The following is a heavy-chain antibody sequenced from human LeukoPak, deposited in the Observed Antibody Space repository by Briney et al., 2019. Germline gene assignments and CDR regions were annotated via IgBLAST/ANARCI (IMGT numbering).Heavy chain of an antibody. D-gene: IGHD3-22*01. CDR3: ANKTPGNYPYDY. CDR1: GFTFDVSA. Sequence: GGSLRLSCAASGFTFDVSAMNWVRQAPGKGLEWVSASGNAGDTYYADSVKGRFTISRDNSKKMLFLQMTSLRAEDTAVYYCANKTPGNYPYDYWGQGTLVTVSP. CDR2: SGNAGDT. J-gene: IGHJ4*02. V-gene: IGHV3-23*01.